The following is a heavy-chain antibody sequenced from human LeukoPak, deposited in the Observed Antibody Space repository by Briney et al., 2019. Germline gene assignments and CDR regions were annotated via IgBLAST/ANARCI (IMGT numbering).Heavy chain of an antibody. J-gene: IGHJ5*02. CDR3: ARDLIYYDTHRSWFDP. D-gene: IGHD3-22*01. CDR2: IYYSGST. Sequence: SETLCLTCAVYGGSFSGYYWSWIRQPPGKGLEWIGTIYYSGSTYYNPSLTSRVTISVDTSKNQFSLKLSSVTAADTAVYYCARDLIYYDTHRSWFDPWGQGTLVTVSS. V-gene: IGHV4-34*01. CDR1: GGSFSGYY.